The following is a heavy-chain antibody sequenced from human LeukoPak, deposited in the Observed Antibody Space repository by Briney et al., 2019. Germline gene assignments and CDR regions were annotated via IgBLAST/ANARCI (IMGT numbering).Heavy chain of an antibody. CDR2: ISPIFGTS. CDR3: TRRGHSGTYRQGSVSFAI. V-gene: IGHV1-69*13. CDR1: GGTFSSYA. J-gene: IGHJ3*02. D-gene: IGHD1-26*01. Sequence: ASVKVSCKACGGTFSSYAISWLRQAPGQGLEWMGGISPIFGTSNHAQKFQGRVTITAPESTSTAYTQLSSLRSEDTAVYYCTRRGHSGTYRQGSVSFAIWGQGTMVTVSS.